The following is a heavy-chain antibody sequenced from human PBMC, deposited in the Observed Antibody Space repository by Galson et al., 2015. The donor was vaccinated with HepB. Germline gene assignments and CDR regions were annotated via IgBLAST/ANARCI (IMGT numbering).Heavy chain of an antibody. J-gene: IGHJ3*02. CDR1: GFTFSSYS. CDR2: ISSSSSYI. Sequence: SLRLSCAASGFTFSSYSMNWVRQAPGKGLEWVSSISSSSSYIYYADSVKGRFTISRDNAKNSLYLQMNSLRAEDTAVYYCARDLGYSSGWLPDHDAFDIWGQGTMVTVSS. V-gene: IGHV3-21*01. D-gene: IGHD6-19*01. CDR3: ARDLGYSSGWLPDHDAFDI.